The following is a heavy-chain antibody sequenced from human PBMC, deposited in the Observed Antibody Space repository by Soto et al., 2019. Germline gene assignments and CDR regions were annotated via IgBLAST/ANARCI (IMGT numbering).Heavy chain of an antibody. CDR3: ARDSGSLVKHGHWFDP. V-gene: IGHV4-59*01. J-gene: IGHJ5*02. D-gene: IGHD3-9*01. CDR2: IYYSGST. Sequence: SETLSLTCTVSGGSISSYYWSWIRQPPGKGLEWIGYIYYSGSTNYNPSLKSRVTISVDTSKNQFSLKLSSVTAADTAVYYCARDSGSLVKHGHWFDPWGQGTLVTVSS. CDR1: GGSISSYY.